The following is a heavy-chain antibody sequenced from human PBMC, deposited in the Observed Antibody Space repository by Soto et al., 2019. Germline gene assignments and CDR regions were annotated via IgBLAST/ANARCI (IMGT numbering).Heavy chain of an antibody. J-gene: IGHJ4*02. CDR3: ASLGSSTNSDY. CDR1: GFTFSSYW. V-gene: IGHV3-74*01. CDR2: INSDGSST. Sequence: GGSLRLSCAASGFTFSSYWMHWVRQAPGKGLVWVSRINSDGSSTSYADSVKGRFTISRDNAKNTLYLQMNSLRAEDTAVYYCASLGSSTNSDYWGQGTLVTVSS. D-gene: IGHD2-2*01.